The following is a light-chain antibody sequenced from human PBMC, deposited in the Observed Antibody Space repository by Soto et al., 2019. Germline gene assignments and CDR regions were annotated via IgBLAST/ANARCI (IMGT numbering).Light chain of an antibody. J-gene: IGKJ1*01. CDR2: GTS. V-gene: IGKV3-20*01. Sequence: EIVSTQAADTLTLCPGDRRTLSCRASQSVSSHFLACYQQKPGQAPRLLIHGTSSRATGIPDRFSGSGSGTDFTLTISSLEPEDFAVYYCQHFGSSLRTFGQGTKVDI. CDR1: QSVSSHF. CDR3: QHFGSSLRT.